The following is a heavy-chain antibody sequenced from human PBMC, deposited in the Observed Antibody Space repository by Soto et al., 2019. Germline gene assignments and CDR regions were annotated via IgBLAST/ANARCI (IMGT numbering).Heavy chain of an antibody. Sequence: GGSLRLSCAASGFTFSSYGMHWVRQAPGKGLEWVAVISYDGSNKYYADSVKGRFTISRDNSKNTLYLQMNSLRAEDTAVYYCAKELAAINYYYGMDVWGQGTTVTVSS. D-gene: IGHD2-2*02. CDR1: GFTFSSYG. V-gene: IGHV3-30*18. CDR2: ISYDGSNK. CDR3: AKELAAINYYYGMDV. J-gene: IGHJ6*02.